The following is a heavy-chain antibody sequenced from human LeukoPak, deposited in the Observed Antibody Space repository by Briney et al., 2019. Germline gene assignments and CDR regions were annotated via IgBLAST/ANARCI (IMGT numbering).Heavy chain of an antibody. D-gene: IGHD3-9*01. CDR1: GSSMTTYY. Sequence: SETLSLTCSVSGSSMTTYYWSWFRQSAGKGLEWIGHFHTSGRPNSGSTNYNPSLRSRVTLSVDTSKNQFSLKLSSVTAADTAVYYCARHPPTIFGHFDLWGRGTLVTVSS. CDR2: FHTSGRPNSGST. J-gene: IGHJ2*01. V-gene: IGHV4-4*07. CDR3: ARHPPTIFGHFDL.